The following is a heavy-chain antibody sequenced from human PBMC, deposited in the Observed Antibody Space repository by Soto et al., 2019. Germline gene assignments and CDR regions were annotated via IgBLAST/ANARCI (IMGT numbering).Heavy chain of an antibody. V-gene: IGHV4-39*01. D-gene: IGHD1-26*01. CDR2: IYYSGST. CDR1: GGSISSSSYY. Sequence: SETLSLTCTVSGGSISSSSYYWGWIRQPPGKGLEWIGSIYYSGSTYYNPSLKSRVTISVDTSKNQFSLKLSSVTAADTAVYYCARHGQDYWELLYWGQGTLVTVSS. CDR3: ARHGQDYWELLY. J-gene: IGHJ4*02.